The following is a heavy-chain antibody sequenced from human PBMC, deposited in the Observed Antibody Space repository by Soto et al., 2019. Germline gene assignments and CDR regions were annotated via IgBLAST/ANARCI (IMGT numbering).Heavy chain of an antibody. Sequence: QVRLVESGGGLVKPGGSLRLSCAASGFTFNDYYMSWIRQAPGKGLEWLSYISGTSNTIYYADSVKGRFTISRDNAKNSLXXXXXXXXXEDTAVYYCAREGNRFQHWGQGTLVTVSS. V-gene: IGHV3-11*01. CDR1: GFTFNDYY. D-gene: IGHD3-10*01. CDR2: ISGTSNTI. J-gene: IGHJ1*01. CDR3: AREGNRFQH.